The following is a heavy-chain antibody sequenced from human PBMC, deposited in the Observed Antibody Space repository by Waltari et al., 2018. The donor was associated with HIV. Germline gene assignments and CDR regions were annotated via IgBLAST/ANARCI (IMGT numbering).Heavy chain of an antibody. D-gene: IGHD2-2*01. Sequence: QVQLVQSGAEVKKPGASVKVSCKASGYTFTSYGISWVRQAPGQGLEWMGWISAEKGNTNNAQKRHGRVTMTTDTSTSTAYMELRSLRSDDTAVYYCARDRGLYCSSTSCQGWFDPWGQGTLVTVSS. CDR3: ARDRGLYCSSTSCQGWFDP. CDR2: ISAEKGNT. CDR1: GYTFTSYG. J-gene: IGHJ5*02. V-gene: IGHV1-18*01.